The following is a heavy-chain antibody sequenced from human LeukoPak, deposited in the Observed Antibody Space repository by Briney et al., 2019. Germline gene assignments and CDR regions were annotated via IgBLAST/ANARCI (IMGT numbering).Heavy chain of an antibody. CDR2: IYSGATT. D-gene: IGHD3-3*02. Sequence: GGSLRLSCAASGFTVSTKYMNWVRQAPGKGLEWVSIIYSGATTYYADSVKGRFTISRDTSKNTLSLQMNGLRAEDTAVYFCARVGDHFHWNLDFWGRGTLVSVSS. V-gene: IGHV3-53*01. CDR1: GFTVSTKY. J-gene: IGHJ2*01. CDR3: ARVGDHFHWNLDF.